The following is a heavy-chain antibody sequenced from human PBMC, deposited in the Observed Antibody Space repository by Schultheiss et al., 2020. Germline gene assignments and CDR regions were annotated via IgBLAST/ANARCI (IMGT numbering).Heavy chain of an antibody. CDR2: IYYSGST. Sequence: SETLSLTCTVSGGSISSSSYYWGWIRQRPGKGLEWIGSIYYSGSTYYNPSLKSRVTISVDTSKNQFSLKLSSVTAADTAVYYCASLGDEGYCSGGSCYGYYYYMDVWGKGTTVTVSS. D-gene: IGHD2-15*01. J-gene: IGHJ6*03. CDR3: ASLGDEGYCSGGSCYGYYYYMDV. V-gene: IGHV4-39*01. CDR1: GGSISSSSYY.